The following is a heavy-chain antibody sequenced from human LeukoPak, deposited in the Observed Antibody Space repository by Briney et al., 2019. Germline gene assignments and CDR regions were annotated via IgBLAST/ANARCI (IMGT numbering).Heavy chain of an antibody. D-gene: IGHD6-13*01. CDR1: GDSVSSNSAA. CDR2: TYYRSKWYY. Sequence: SQTLSLTCAISGDSVSSNSAAWNWIRQSPSRGLEWLGRTYYRSKWYYDYAISVKSRITFNPDTSKNQFSLQLNSVTPEDTAVYYCAGGSAAAAKGGMDVWGQGTTVTVSS. V-gene: IGHV6-1*01. CDR3: AGGSAAAAKGGMDV. J-gene: IGHJ6*02.